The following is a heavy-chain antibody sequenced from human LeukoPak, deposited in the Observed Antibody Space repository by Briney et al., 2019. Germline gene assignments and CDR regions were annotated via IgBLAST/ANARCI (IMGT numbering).Heavy chain of an antibody. D-gene: IGHD3-9*01. CDR2: IVTSDNAT. CDR3: ARDQAFDWYYYYYGMDV. V-gene: IGHV3-23*01. J-gene: IGHJ6*02. Sequence: GGSLRLSCAASGFTFRNYALSWVRQAPGKGLEWVSSIVTSDNATYYAVSVKGRFAISRDNSQNTLYLQMNSLRAEDTAVYYCARDQAFDWYYYYYGMDVWGLGTTVSVSS. CDR1: GFTFRNYA.